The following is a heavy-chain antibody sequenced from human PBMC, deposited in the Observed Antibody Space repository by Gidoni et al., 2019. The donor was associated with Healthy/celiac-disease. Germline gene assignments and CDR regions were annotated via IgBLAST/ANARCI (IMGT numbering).Heavy chain of an antibody. D-gene: IGHD2-2*01. V-gene: IGHV5-51*01. CDR2: IYPGDSDT. CDR3: ARSHYCSSTSCRYFDY. Sequence: EVQLVQSGAEVKKPGESLKISCKGSGYSFTSYWIGWVRQMPGKGLEWMGIIYPGDSDTRYSPSFQGQVTISADKSISTAYLQWSSLKASDTAMYYCARSHYCSSTSCRYFDYWGQGTLVTVSS. J-gene: IGHJ4*02. CDR1: GYSFTSYW.